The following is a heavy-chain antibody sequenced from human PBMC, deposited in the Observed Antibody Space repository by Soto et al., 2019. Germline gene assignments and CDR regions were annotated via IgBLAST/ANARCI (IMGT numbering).Heavy chain of an antibody. CDR2: IKEDGSAK. J-gene: IGHJ4*03. D-gene: IGHD1-26*01. Sequence: EVQLVGSGGGLVQPGGSLRLSCAASGFTFSRYWMSWVRQAPGKGLEWVANIKEDGSAKYYVDSVKGRFTISRDNAENSLYLQMNSLRAEDTAVYYCVKRRDGYGGYVDSWGQGTLVTVSS. CDR3: VKRRDGYGGYVDS. CDR1: GFTFSRYW. V-gene: IGHV3-7*05.